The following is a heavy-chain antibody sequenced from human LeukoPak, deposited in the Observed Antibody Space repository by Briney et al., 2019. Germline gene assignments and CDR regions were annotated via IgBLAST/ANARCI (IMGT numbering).Heavy chain of an antibody. CDR1: GFIFSSYG. D-gene: IGHD3-22*01. V-gene: IGHV3-33*01. J-gene: IGHJ4*02. Sequence: YPGGSLRLSCAASGFIFSSYGMHWVRQAPGKGLEWLAVIWYDGSNIYYADPVKGRFAISRGNSKNTLYLQINSLRAEDTAVYYCARARNDYDTSSFSALDYWGQGTLVTVSS. CDR3: ARARNDYDTSSFSALDY. CDR2: IWYDGSNI.